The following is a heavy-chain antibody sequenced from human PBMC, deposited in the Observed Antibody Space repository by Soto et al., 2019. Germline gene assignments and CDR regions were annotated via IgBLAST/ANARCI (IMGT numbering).Heavy chain of an antibody. J-gene: IGHJ4*02. D-gene: IGHD6-19*01. CDR2: MNPNNGNT. CDR3: ATSGSGWYLY. Sequence: QVQLVQSGAGVKKPGASVKVSCKASGYTFTSSDINWVRQATGQGLEWMGWMNPNNGNTGYAQEFQGRVTMTRDTSITTAYMELSSLTSDDTAIYYCATSGSGWYLYWGQGTLVTVSS. CDR1: GYTFTSSD. V-gene: IGHV1-8*01.